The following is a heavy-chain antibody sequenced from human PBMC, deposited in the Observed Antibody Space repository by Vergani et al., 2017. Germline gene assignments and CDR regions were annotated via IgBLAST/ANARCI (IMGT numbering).Heavy chain of an antibody. CDR3: AKGEGATHYYYDGMDV. D-gene: IGHD1-26*01. Sequence: EVQLLESGGGLVQPGGSLRLSCAASGFTFSSYAMSGARQAPGKGLEWVSAISGSGGSTYYADSVKGRFTISRDNSKNPLSLQMNSLRAEDTAVYCCAKGEGATHYYYDGMDVWGQGTTVTVSS. CDR1: GFTFSSYA. J-gene: IGHJ6*02. CDR2: ISGSGGST. V-gene: IGHV3-23*01.